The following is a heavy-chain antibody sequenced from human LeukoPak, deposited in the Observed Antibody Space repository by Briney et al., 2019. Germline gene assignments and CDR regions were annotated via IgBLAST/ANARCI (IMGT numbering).Heavy chain of an antibody. D-gene: IGHD2-21*02. Sequence: GGSLRLSCAASGFTVSNNYMTWVRQAPGKGLEWVSVMYRVGNTYYADFVKGRFTISRDNAKNSPYLQINSLRAEDTAVYYCARDPAYCGGDCYSVYQDAFDIWGQGTRVTVSS. V-gene: IGHV3-66*01. CDR1: GFTVSNNY. CDR3: ARDPAYCGGDCYSVYQDAFDI. J-gene: IGHJ3*02. CDR2: MYRVGNT.